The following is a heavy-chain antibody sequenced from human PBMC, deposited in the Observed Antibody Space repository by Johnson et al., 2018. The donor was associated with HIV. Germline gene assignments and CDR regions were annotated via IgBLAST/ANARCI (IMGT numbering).Heavy chain of an antibody. CDR3: ARGRDYYGSIDAFDI. V-gene: IGHV3-13*01. J-gene: IGHJ3*02. D-gene: IGHD3-10*01. CDR1: GFIFSSYD. Sequence: EKLVESGGGLVKPGGSLRLSCAASGFIFSSYDMHWVRQATGKGLEWVSTIGTAGDTYYPGSVKGRFTISRENAKNSLYLQMNSLKAGDTAVYYCARGRDYYGSIDAFDIWGQGTLVTVSS. CDR2: IGTAGDT.